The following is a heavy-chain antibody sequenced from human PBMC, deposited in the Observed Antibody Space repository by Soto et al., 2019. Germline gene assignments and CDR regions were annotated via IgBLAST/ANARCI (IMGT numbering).Heavy chain of an antibody. J-gene: IGHJ4*02. V-gene: IGHV1-69*02. CDR2: VIPILGMA. Sequence: QVQLVQSGAEVKKPGSSVKVSCTASEGTFNSYTISWVRQAPGQGLEWMGRVIPILGMANFEQKFQGRVMITADKSTSTAYMVLSSLRSDDTAVYYCATNYGSGSTHFDYWCQGTLVTVSS. CDR3: ATNYGSGSTHFDY. CDR1: EGTFNSYT. D-gene: IGHD3-10*01.